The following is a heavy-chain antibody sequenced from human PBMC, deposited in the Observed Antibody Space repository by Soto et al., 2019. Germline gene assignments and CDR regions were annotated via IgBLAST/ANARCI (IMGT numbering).Heavy chain of an antibody. CDR2: IYYSGTT. CDR3: DSGHCFSISCSCLDL. CDR1: GGSISSGGSY. D-gene: IGHD2-2*01. J-gene: IGHJ2*01. V-gene: IGHV4-31*03. Sequence: QVQLQESGPGLVKPSQTLSLTCTVSGGSISSGGSYWSWIRQSPGKGLEWIGYIYYSGTTYYNPSLKSRVSISQDTSKNKLPLMLRSVPAAATAIYYCDSGHCFSISCSCLDLWGRGTRVTVSS.